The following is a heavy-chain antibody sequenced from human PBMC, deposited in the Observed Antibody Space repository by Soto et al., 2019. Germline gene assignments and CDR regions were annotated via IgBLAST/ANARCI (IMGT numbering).Heavy chain of an antibody. J-gene: IGHJ3*02. CDR1: GGSISSYY. V-gene: IGHV4-59*01. CDR2: IYYSGST. D-gene: IGHD6-19*01. Sequence: PSETLSLTCTVSGGSISSYYWSWIRQPPGKGLEWIGYIYYSGSTNYNPSLKSRVTISVDTPKNQFSLKLSSVTAADTAVYYCARVVGDSSGWYEAFDIWGQGTMVTVSS. CDR3: ARVVGDSSGWYEAFDI.